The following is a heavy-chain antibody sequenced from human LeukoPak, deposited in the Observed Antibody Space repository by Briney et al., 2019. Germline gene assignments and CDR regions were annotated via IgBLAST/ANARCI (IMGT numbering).Heavy chain of an antibody. CDR3: ASGGVGQLVRPGWFDP. V-gene: IGHV3-33*01. CDR2: IWYDGSSK. J-gene: IGHJ5*02. Sequence: GRSLRLSCAASGFTFSSYGMHWVRQAPGKGLEWVAVIWYDGSSKYYADSVKGRFTISRDNSKNTLYLQMNSLRAEDTAVYYCASGGVGQLVRPGWFDPWGQGTLVTVSS. CDR1: GFTFSSYG. D-gene: IGHD6-6*01.